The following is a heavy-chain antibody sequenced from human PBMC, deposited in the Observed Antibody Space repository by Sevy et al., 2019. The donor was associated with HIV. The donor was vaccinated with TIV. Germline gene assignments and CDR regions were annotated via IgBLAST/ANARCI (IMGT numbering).Heavy chain of an antibody. CDR1: GFTFSRNG. V-gene: IGHV3-30*02. Sequence: GSLRLSCAASGFTFSRNGMHWVRQAPGKGLEWVAFMPSDGSNKYYADSVKGRFIISRDNSKNTLFLQMNSLRTEDTAVYSCAKGQLGGFYWGQGTLVTVSS. D-gene: IGHD3-16*01. CDR3: AKGQLGGFY. CDR2: MPSDGSNK. J-gene: IGHJ4*02.